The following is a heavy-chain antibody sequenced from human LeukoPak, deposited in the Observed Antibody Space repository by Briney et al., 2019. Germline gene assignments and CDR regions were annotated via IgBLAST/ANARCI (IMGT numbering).Heavy chain of an antibody. CDR3: ARRPLRGPLKDAFDV. J-gene: IGHJ3*01. CDR2: IYPDDSDT. Sequence: GESLKISCKGSGYSFTSYCIGWVRQMPGKGLEWMGIIYPDDSDTRYSPSFQGQVTISADKSISTAYLQWSSLKASDTAMYYCARRPLRGPLKDAFDVWGQGTMVTVSS. V-gene: IGHV5-51*01. D-gene: IGHD3-10*01. CDR1: GYSFTSYC.